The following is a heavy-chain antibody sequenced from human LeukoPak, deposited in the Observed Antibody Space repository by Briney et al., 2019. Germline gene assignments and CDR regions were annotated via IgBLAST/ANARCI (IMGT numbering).Heavy chain of an antibody. J-gene: IGHJ4*02. CDR3: ARRLRDYDILTGYGPSYFDY. D-gene: IGHD3-9*01. Sequence: SETLSLTCTVSGGSISSSSYYWGWIRQPPGKGLEWIGSIYCSGSTYYNPSLKSRVTISVDTSKNQFSLKLSSVTAADTAVYYCARRLRDYDILTGYGPSYFDYWGQGTLVTVSS. V-gene: IGHV4-39*01. CDR1: GGSISSSSYY. CDR2: IYCSGST.